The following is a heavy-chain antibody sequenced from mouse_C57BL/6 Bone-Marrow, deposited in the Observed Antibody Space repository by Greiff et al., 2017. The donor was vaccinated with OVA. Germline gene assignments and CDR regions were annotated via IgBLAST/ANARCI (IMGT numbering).Heavy chain of an antibody. Sequence: EVQRVESGGGLVKPGGSLKLSCAASGFTFSSYAMSWVRQTPEKRLEWVATISDGGSYTYYPDNVKGRFTISRDNAKNNLYLQMSHLKSEDTAMYYCARDRGYSNPLGFAYWGQGTLVTVSA. CDR2: ISDGGSYT. CDR1: GFTFSSYA. D-gene: IGHD2-5*01. J-gene: IGHJ3*01. V-gene: IGHV5-4*01. CDR3: ARDRGYSNPLGFAY.